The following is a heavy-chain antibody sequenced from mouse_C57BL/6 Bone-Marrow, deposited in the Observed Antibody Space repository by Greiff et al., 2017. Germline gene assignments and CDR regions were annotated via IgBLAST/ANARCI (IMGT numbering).Heavy chain of an antibody. V-gene: IGHV5-9-1*02. CDR3: TSVYYYGSGDYFDY. CDR1: GFTFSSYA. D-gene: IGHD1-1*01. CDR2: ISSGGDYI. J-gene: IGHJ2*01. Sequence: EVQLVESGEGLVKPGGSLKLSCAASGFTFSSYAMSWVRQTPEQRLEWVAYISSGGDYIYYADTVTGRFTLTRATARNTLYLQRSSLKSEDTAMYYCTSVYYYGSGDYFDYWGQGTTLTVSS.